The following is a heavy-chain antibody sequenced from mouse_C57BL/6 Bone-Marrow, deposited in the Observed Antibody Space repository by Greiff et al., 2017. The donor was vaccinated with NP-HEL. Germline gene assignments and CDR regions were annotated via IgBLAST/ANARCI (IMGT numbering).Heavy chain of an antibody. CDR1: GFTFSDYY. J-gene: IGHJ2*01. CDR2: INYDGSST. V-gene: IGHV5-16*01. CDR3: ARADWDGFDY. Sequence: EVKLVESEGGLVQPGSSMKLSCTASGFTFSDYYMAWVRQVPEKGLEWVANINYDGSSTYYMDSLKSRFIISRDNAKNILYLQMSSLKSEDTATYYCARADWDGFDYWGQGTTLTVSS. D-gene: IGHD4-1*01.